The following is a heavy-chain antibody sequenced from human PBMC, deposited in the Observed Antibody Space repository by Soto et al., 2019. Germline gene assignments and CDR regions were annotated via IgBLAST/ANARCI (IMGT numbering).Heavy chain of an antibody. CDR2: INHSGST. CDR3: ARLNRTAAAGRYYYYGMDV. J-gene: IGHJ6*02. V-gene: IGHV4-34*01. Sequence: SETLSLTCAVYGGSFSGYYWSWIRQPPGKGLEWIGEINHSGSTNYNPSLKSRVTISVDTSKNQFSLKLSSVTAADTAVYYCARLNRTAAAGRYYYYGMDVWGQGTTVT. CDR1: GGSFSGYY. D-gene: IGHD6-13*01.